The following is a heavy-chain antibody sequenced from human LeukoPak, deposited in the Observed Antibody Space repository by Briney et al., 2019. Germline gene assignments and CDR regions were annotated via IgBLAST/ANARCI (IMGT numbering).Heavy chain of an antibody. Sequence: SETLSLTCTVSGDSMSGYWGWVRQPAGKGLEWIGRISTSGGTDYNPSLKSRITMSEDTSKNQFSLKLRSMTAADTAVYYCARSNSGSYGWFDPGAREPWSPSPQ. CDR1: GDSMSGY. CDR3: ARSNSGSYGWFDP. V-gene: IGHV4-4*07. D-gene: IGHD1-26*01. CDR2: ISTSGGT. J-gene: IGHJ5*02.